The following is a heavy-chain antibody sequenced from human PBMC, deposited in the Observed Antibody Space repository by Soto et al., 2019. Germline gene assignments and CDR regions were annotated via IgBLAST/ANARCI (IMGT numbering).Heavy chain of an antibody. D-gene: IGHD6-13*01. CDR2: ISSSSSYI. Sequence: GGSLRLSCAASGFTFSSYSMNWVRQAPGKGLEWVSSISSSSSYIYYADSVKGRFTISRDNAKNSLYLQMNSLRAEDTAVYYCARDYSLSGIAAANDAFDIWGQGTMVTVSS. V-gene: IGHV3-21*01. J-gene: IGHJ3*02. CDR3: ARDYSLSGIAAANDAFDI. CDR1: GFTFSSYS.